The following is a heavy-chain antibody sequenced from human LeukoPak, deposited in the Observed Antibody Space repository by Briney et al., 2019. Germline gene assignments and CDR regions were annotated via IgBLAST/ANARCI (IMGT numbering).Heavy chain of an antibody. Sequence: PGGSLRLSCAASGFTFSSYSMNWVRQAPGKGLEWVSSITSRSSHIYYADSMKGRFTVSRDNAKNSLFLQMNSLRAEDTAVYYCARDLHWLFDLWGRGTLVTVSS. CDR1: GFTFSSYS. V-gene: IGHV3-21*01. CDR3: ARDLHWLFDL. J-gene: IGHJ2*01. CDR2: ITSRSSHI.